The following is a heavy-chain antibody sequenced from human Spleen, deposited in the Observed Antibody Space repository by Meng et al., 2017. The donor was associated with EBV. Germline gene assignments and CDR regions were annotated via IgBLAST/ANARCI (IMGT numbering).Heavy chain of an antibody. CDR2: FPPILGAP. Sequence: QLVQTGDAFKQPWVSVKGCCKAAGGYFRISSIRCVRQASGQGLGWRGGFPPILGAPNYAQRFQDRVTITADESTSTGYMELSRLTSEDTAVYYCARSRRAGEGDPPDFWGQGTLVTVSS. CDR1: GGYFRISS. D-gene: IGHD3-16*01. CDR3: ARSRRAGEGDPPDF. V-gene: IGHV1-69*01. J-gene: IGHJ4*02.